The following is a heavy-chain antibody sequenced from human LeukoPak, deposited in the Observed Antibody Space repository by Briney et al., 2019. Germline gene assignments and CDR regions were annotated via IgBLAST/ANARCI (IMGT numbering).Heavy chain of an antibody. Sequence: SGPTLVKPTQTLTLTCTFSGFSLTTSGVGVGWIRQPPGKALEWLALIYWDDNKLYNPSLKSRLTITKDTSKNQVVLTMTNMDPVDAATYYCAHYGDYRFMYYFDHWGQGTLVTVSS. V-gene: IGHV2-5*02. CDR3: AHYGDYRFMYYFDH. CDR1: GFSLTTSGVG. J-gene: IGHJ4*02. D-gene: IGHD4-17*01. CDR2: IYWDDNK.